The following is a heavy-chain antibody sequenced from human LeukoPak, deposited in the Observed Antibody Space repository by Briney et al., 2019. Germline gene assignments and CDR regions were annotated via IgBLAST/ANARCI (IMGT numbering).Heavy chain of an antibody. CDR1: GGSFSGYY. D-gene: IGHD3-22*01. Sequence: PSETLSLTCAVYGGSFSGYYWSWIRQPPGKGLEWIGEINHSGSTNYNPSLKSRVTISVDTSKNQFSLKLSSVTAADTAVYYCARVAAPYYYDSSGYYRYYFDYWGQGTLVTVSS. CDR3: ARVAAPYYYDSSGYYRYYFDY. V-gene: IGHV4-34*01. CDR2: INHSGST. J-gene: IGHJ4*02.